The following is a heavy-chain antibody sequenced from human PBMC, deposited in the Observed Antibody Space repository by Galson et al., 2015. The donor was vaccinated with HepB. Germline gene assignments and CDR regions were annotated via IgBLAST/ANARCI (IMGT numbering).Heavy chain of an antibody. D-gene: IGHD5-12*01. CDR3: ASGRLQVWFTIDY. Sequence: SETLSLTCTVSGGSVSKTHYYWGWVRQPPGKGLEWIGSIYYSGSTYYSPSLKSRVTISVDTPKNQFSLKLNSVTAVDTAVYYCASGRLQVWFTIDYWGPGTLVTVSS. CDR2: IYYSGST. CDR1: GGSVSKTHYY. V-gene: IGHV4-39*01. J-gene: IGHJ4*02.